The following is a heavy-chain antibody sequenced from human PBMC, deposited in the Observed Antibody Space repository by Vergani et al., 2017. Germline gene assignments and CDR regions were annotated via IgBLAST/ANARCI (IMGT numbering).Heavy chain of an antibody. Sequence: QVQLQESGPGLVKPSQTLSLTCTVSGGSISSGDYYWSWIRQHPGKGLEWIGYIYYSGRTYYNPSLKSRVTISVDTYKNQFSLKLSSVTAADTAVYYCRAAAGTRGYFDYWGQGTLVTVSS. V-gene: IGHV4-31*03. CDR2: IYYSGRT. CDR1: GGSISSGDYY. CDR3: RAAAGTRGYFDY. D-gene: IGHD6-13*01. J-gene: IGHJ4*02.